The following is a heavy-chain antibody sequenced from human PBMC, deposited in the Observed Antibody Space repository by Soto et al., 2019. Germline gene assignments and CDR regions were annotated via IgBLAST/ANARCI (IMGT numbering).Heavy chain of an antibody. CDR3: ARIEMASIK. CDR2: IYYTGST. CDR1: GASIRSGGYY. V-gene: IGHV4-31*03. Sequence: LSLTFSVSGASIRSGGYYWSWLRQSPGKGLEWIGHIYYTGSTFYSPSLKSRLTISLDTSKNQFSLDLRSVTAADTAMYYCARIEMASIKWGRGTLVTVSS. J-gene: IGHJ4*02.